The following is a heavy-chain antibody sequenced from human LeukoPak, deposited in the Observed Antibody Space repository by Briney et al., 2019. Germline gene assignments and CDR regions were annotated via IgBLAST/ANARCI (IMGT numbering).Heavy chain of an antibody. CDR2: IYYSGST. Sequence: SETLSLTCAVYGGSFSGYYWSWIRQPPGKGLEWIGSIYYSGSTYYNPSLKSRVTISVDTSKNQFSLKLSSVTAADTAVYYCARKGKLLWFGELSYGAFDIWGQGTMVTVSS. CDR1: GGSFSGYY. J-gene: IGHJ3*02. D-gene: IGHD3-10*01. CDR3: ARKGKLLWFGELSYGAFDI. V-gene: IGHV4-34*01.